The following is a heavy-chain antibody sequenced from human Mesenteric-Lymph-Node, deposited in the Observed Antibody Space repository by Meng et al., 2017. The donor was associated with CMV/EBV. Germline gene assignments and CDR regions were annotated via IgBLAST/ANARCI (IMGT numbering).Heavy chain of an antibody. CDR3: AKDPLVWGSTGSWYFDL. CDR2: IRYDGTNK. V-gene: IGHV3-30*02. D-gene: IGHD1-26*01. CDR1: GFSSYG. J-gene: IGHJ2*01. Sequence: GGSLRLSCAASGFSSYGMHWVRQAPGKGLEWVAFIRYDGTNKNYADSVMGRFAISRDNSKNTLFLQMSSLRTEDTAVYYCAKDPLVWGSTGSWYFDLWGRGTLVTVSS.